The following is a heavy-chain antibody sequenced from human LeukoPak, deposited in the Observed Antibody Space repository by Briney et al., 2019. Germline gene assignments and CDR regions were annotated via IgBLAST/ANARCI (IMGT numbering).Heavy chain of an antibody. CDR1: GFSFSTYW. D-gene: IGHD6-13*01. J-gene: IGHJ4*02. CDR2: INQDASVR. CDR3: ARDPGSSSFDL. V-gene: IGHV3-7*01. Sequence: PGGSLRLSCAASGFSFSTYWMSWVRQTPEKGLEFVANINQDASVRNYMDSLKGRYTISRHNAKKSVYLEINSLRADDPAVYYCARDPGSSSFDLWGQGALVTVSS.